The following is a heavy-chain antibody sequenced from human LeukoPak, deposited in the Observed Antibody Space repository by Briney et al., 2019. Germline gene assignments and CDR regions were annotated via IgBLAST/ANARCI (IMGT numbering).Heavy chain of an antibody. D-gene: IGHD4-17*01. CDR2: ISGSGGST. J-gene: IGHJ5*02. CDR3: IVFGDSNH. V-gene: IGHV3-23*01. Sequence: GGSLRLSRAASGFTFSSYAMSWVRQAPGKGLEWVSAISGSGGSTYYADSVKGRFTISRDTSKNTLYLQINSLRVEDTAVYYCIVFGDSNHWGQGTLVTVSS. CDR1: GFTFSSYA.